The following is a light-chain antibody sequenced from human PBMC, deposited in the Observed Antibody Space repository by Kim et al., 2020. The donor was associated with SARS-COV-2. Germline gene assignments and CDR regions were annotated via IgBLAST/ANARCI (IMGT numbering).Light chain of an antibody. CDR1: RSVIKNC. CDR2: GAS. CDR3: QQYGTPPYT. V-gene: IGKV3-20*01. J-gene: IGKJ2*01. Sequence: PGERATPSCRARRSVIKNCLAWYRQRPGQPPSLLIYGASTRATGIPDRISGSGSGTDFTLTITRLEPEDFAVYYCQQYGTPPYTFGQGTKLEI.